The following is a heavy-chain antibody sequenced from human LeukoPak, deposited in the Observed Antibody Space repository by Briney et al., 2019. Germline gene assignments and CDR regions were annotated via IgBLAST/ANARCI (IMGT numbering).Heavy chain of an antibody. CDR1: GFTFSSYA. V-gene: IGHV3-30-3*01. CDR3: ARIGNYYDSSGPYFDY. Sequence: GGSLRLSCAASGFTFSSYAMHWVRQAPGKGLEWVAVISYDGSNKYYADSVKGRFTISRDNSKNTLYLQMNSLRAEDTAVYYCARIGNYYDSSGPYFDYWGQGTLVTVSS. CDR2: ISYDGSNK. J-gene: IGHJ4*02. D-gene: IGHD3-22*01.